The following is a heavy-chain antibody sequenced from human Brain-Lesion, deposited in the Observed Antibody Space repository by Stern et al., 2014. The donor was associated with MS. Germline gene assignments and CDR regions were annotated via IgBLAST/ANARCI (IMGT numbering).Heavy chain of an antibody. Sequence: VQLMQSGGDLVQPGRSLRLSCAAFGFTFDDYAMPWVRQAPGKGLEWVAGISWNSGTIGYADSVKGRFTTSRDNAYSSLYLQMNSLRPEDTALYYCARDITGSSAYFAYWGQGTLVTVSS. CDR3: ARDITGSSAYFAY. J-gene: IGHJ4*02. CDR2: ISWNSGTI. D-gene: IGHD1-14*01. V-gene: IGHV3-9*01. CDR1: GFTFDDYA.